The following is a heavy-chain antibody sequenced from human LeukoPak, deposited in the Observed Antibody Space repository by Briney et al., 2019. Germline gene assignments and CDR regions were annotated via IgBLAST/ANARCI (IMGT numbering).Heavy chain of an antibody. V-gene: IGHV1-3*01. D-gene: IGHD4-17*01. J-gene: IGHJ4*02. CDR3: ARGGQDYGDYGAFDY. CDR2: INAGNGNI. Sequence: ASVKVSCKASGGTFSSYAISWVRQAPGQGLEWMGWINAGNGNIRYSQQFQGRITITRDTSASTAYMELSGLRSEDTAVYYCARGGQDYGDYGAFDYWGQGTLVTVSS. CDR1: GGTFSSYA.